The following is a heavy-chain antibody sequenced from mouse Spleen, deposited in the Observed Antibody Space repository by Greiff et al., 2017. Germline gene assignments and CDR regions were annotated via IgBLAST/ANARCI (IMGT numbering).Heavy chain of an antibody. CDR2: ISSGGSYT. CDR1: GFTFSSYA. CDR3: ARGPLYYGSSYWYFDV. D-gene: IGHD1-1*01. V-gene: IGHV5-9-1*01. Sequence: EVKVEESGGGLVKPGGSLKLSCAASGFTFSSYAMSWVRQTPEKRLEWVATISSGGSYTYYPDSVKGRFTISRDNAKNTLYLQMSSLRSEDTAMYYCARGPLYYGSSYWYFDVWGAGTTVTVSS. J-gene: IGHJ1*01.